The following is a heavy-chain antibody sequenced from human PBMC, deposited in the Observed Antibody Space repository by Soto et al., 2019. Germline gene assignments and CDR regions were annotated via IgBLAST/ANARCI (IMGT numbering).Heavy chain of an antibody. J-gene: IGHJ3*02. CDR3: ARTIVATIGPAFDI. Sequence: PGGSLRLSCAASGFTFSSYSMNWVRQAPGKGLEWVSSISSSSSSYIYYADSVKGRFTISRDNAKNSLYLQMNSLRAEDTAVYYCARTIVATIGPAFDIWGQGTMVTVSS. V-gene: IGHV3-21*01. CDR1: GFTFSSYS. CDR2: ISSSSSSYI. D-gene: IGHD5-12*01.